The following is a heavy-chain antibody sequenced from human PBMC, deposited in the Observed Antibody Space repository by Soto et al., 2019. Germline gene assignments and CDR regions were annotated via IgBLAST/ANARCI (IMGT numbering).Heavy chain of an antibody. D-gene: IGHD6-19*01. V-gene: IGHV1-69*02. CDR2: IIPILGIA. J-gene: IGHJ4*02. CDR3: AQSGSGWYGFDY. CDR1: GGAFSSYT. Sequence: SVKVSCKASGGAFSSYTISWVRQAPGQGLEWMGRIIPILGIANYAQKFQGRVTITADKSTSTAYMELSSLRSEDTAVYYCAQSGSGWYGFDYWGKGTLVTVS.